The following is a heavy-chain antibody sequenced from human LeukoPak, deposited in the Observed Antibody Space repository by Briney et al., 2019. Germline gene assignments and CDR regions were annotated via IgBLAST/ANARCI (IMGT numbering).Heavy chain of an antibody. Sequence: PSETLSLTCAVYGRSFSGYYWSWIRQPPGKGLEWIGEINHSGSTNYNPSLKSRVTISVDTSKNQFSLKLSSVTAADTAVYYCARVDEGSSPTFDYWGQGTLVTVSS. D-gene: IGHD6-6*01. J-gene: IGHJ4*02. CDR1: GRSFSGYY. CDR2: INHSGST. V-gene: IGHV4-34*01. CDR3: ARVDEGSSPTFDY.